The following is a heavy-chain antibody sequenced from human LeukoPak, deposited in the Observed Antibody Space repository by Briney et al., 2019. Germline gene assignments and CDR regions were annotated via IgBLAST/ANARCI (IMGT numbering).Heavy chain of an antibody. CDR3: ARGQIVGSADY. CDR2: INPNSGGT. V-gene: IGHV1-2*06. Sequence: GASVKVSCKASGYTCTGDYMHWVRQAPGQWLEWMGRINPNSGGTNYAQKFQGRVTMTRDTSISTAYMELSRLRSDDTAVYYCARGQIVGSADYWGQGTLVTVSS. D-gene: IGHD3-10*01. CDR1: GYTCTGDY. J-gene: IGHJ4*02.